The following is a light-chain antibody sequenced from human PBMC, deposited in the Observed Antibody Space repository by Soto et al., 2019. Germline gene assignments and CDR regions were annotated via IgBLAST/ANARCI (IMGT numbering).Light chain of an antibody. CDR1: SSDVGAYNY. V-gene: IGLV2-14*01. CDR3: SSYTSSNTLV. Sequence: QSALTQPASVSGSPGQSITISCTGTSSDVGAYNYVSWYPQHPGKAPKLMIXXXXXXXXXXXXXXXXSKSGNTASLTISGLQAXXEAXYYCSSYTSSNTLVFGGGTQLTVL. CDR2: XXX. J-gene: IGLJ2*01.